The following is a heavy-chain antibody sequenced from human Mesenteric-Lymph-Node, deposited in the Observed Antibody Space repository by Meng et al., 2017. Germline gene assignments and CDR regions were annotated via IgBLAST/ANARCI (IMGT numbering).Heavy chain of an antibody. D-gene: IGHD6-19*01. V-gene: IGHV3-74*01. CDR3: ARGDQWLYHWYFDL. Sequence: LVGAGGGLGQPGGSLRLSCEASGFTFSSYWMHWVRQVPGKGLVWVSRINSDGDITTYADSVKGRFTISRDNAKNTLYLQMNSLRAEDTAVYYCARGDQWLYHWYFDLWGRGTLVTVSS. CDR1: GFTFSSYW. CDR2: INSDGDIT. J-gene: IGHJ2*01.